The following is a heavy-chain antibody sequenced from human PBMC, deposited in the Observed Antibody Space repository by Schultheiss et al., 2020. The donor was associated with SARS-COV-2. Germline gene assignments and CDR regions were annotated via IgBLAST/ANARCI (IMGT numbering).Heavy chain of an antibody. CDR3: TTEGVLLETWFDP. J-gene: IGHJ5*02. D-gene: IGHD2/OR15-2a*01. CDR1: GFTVSSNY. CDR2: IYSGGST. V-gene: IGHV3-66*01. Sequence: GESLKISCAASGFTVSSNYMSWVRQAPGKGLEWVSVIYSGGSTYYADSVKGRFTISRDNSKNTLYLQMNSLRAEDTAVYYCTTEGVLLETWFDPWGQGTLVTVSS.